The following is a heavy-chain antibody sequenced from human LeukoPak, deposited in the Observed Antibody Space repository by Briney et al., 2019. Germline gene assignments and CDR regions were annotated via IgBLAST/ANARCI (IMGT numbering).Heavy chain of an antibody. CDR1: GXSISSYY. CDR3: ARGTRSTSCYACYYYYGMDV. CDR2: INHSGST. J-gene: IGHJ6*02. Sequence: PSETLSLTCTVSGXSISSYYWSWIRQPPGKGLEWIGEINHSGSTNYNPSLKSRVTISVDTSKNQFSLKLSSVTAADTAVYYCARGTRSTSCYACYYYYGMDVWGQGTTVTVSS. V-gene: IGHV4-34*01. D-gene: IGHD2-2*01.